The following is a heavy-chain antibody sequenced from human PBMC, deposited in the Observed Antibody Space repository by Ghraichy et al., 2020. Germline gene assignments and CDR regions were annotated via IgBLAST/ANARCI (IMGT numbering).Heavy chain of an antibody. V-gene: IGHV3-53*01. CDR2: IYKDDTT. CDR3: ATAPYGACSDSNCYTVGFDY. J-gene: IGHJ4*02. D-gene: IGHD2-15*01. Sequence: GGSLRLSCAASGFTVSSNYMSWVRQAPGKGLEWVSVIYKDDTTYYADSVKGRFTISRDNSKNTLYLQMNSLRAEDTAVYYCATAPYGACSDSNCYTVGFDYWGQGTLVTVSS. CDR1: GFTVSSNY.